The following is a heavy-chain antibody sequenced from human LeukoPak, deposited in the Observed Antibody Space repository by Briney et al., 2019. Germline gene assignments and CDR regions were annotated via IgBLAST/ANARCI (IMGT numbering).Heavy chain of an antibody. CDR3: ATYSTGWYAKGMDV. CDR2: IKQDGSEE. Sequence: PGGSLRPSCAASGFMFSSYWMSWVRQAPGKGLEWVANIKQDGSEEYYVDSVKGRFTISRDNAKNSLSLQMNGLRAEDTAVHYCATYSTGWYAKGMDVWGQGTTVTVSS. D-gene: IGHD6-19*01. CDR1: GFMFSSYW. V-gene: IGHV3-7*02. J-gene: IGHJ6*02.